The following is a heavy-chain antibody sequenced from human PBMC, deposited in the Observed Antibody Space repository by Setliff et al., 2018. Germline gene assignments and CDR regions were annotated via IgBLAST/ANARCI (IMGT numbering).Heavy chain of an antibody. Sequence: ETLSLTCTVSGLSLSSTTYYWAWVRQPPGKGLEWVSVVYSGSPNTYYAASVKGRFTISRDNSKNTLYLQMNSLRAEDTAVYYCAKCSSWHGHYPHFNYWGQGTLVTVSS. V-gene: IGHV3-53*01. J-gene: IGHJ4*02. D-gene: IGHD6-13*01. CDR1: GLSLSSTTYY. CDR2: VYSGSPNT. CDR3: AKCSSWHGHYPHFNY.